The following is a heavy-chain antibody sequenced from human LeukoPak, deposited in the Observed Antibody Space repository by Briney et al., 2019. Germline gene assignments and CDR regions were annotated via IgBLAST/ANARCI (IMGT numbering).Heavy chain of an antibody. V-gene: IGHV5-51*01. CDR3: ARHGAAAGTNWFDP. J-gene: IGHJ5*02. CDR2: IYPGDSDT. CDR1: GYSLTSYW. Sequence: GESLKISCKGSGYSLTSYWIGWVRQMPGKGLEWMGIIYPGDSDTRYSSSFQGQVTISADKSISTAYLQWSSLEASDTAMYYCARHGAAAGTNWFDPWGQGTLVTVSS. D-gene: IGHD6-13*01.